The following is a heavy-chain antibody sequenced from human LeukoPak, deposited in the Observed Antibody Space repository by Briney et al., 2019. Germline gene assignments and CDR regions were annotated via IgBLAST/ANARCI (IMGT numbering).Heavy chain of an antibody. D-gene: IGHD2/OR15-2a*01. J-gene: IGHJ3*02. Sequence: PGGSLRLSCAASGFTFSSYAMHWVRQASGKGLEWVAVISYDGSNKYYADSVKGRFTISRDNSKNTLCLQMNSLRAEDTAVYYCARSEDYFDAFDIWGQGTMVTVSS. CDR1: GFTFSSYA. CDR2: ISYDGSNK. V-gene: IGHV3-30*01. CDR3: ARSEDYFDAFDI.